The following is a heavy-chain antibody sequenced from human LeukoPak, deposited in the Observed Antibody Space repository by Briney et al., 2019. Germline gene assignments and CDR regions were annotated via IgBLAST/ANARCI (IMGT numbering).Heavy chain of an antibody. CDR1: GGTSSSYA. J-gene: IGHJ4*02. V-gene: IGHV1-69*13. Sequence: GASVKVSCKASGGTSSSYAISWVRQAPGQGLEWMGGIIPIFGTANYAQKFQGRVTITADESTSTAYMELSSLRSEDTAVYYCARGDDIVVVVAAIWGQGTLVTVSS. D-gene: IGHD2-15*01. CDR2: IIPIFGTA. CDR3: ARGDDIVVVVAAI.